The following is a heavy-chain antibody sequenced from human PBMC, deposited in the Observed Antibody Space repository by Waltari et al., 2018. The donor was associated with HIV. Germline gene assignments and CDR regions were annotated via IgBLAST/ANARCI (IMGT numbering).Heavy chain of an antibody. CDR2: IYYRGST. CDR1: GGSISGSSYY. CDR3: ARHDGYTYGFKGDFDY. J-gene: IGHJ4*02. V-gene: IGHV4-39*01. Sequence: QLQLQESGPGLVKPSETLSLICTVAGGSISGSSYYCGWLRQPPGKGLAWIGSIYYRGSTYYNPSLKSRVTISVDTSKNQFSLRLSSVTAIDTAVYYCARHDGYTYGFKGDFDYWGQGTLITVSS. D-gene: IGHD5-18*01.